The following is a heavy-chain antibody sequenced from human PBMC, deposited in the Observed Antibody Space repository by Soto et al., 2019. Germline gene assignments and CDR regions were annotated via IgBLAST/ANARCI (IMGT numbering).Heavy chain of an antibody. J-gene: IGHJ5*02. Sequence: PSETLSLTCAVSGGSISSGGYSWSWIRQPPGKGLEWIGYIYHSGSTYYNPSLKSRVTISVDRSKNQFSLKLSSVTAADTAVYYCARVAAADPDNWSDPWGQGTLVTVSS. CDR3: ARVAAADPDNWSDP. CDR2: IYHSGST. CDR1: GGSISSGGYS. V-gene: IGHV4-30-2*01. D-gene: IGHD6-13*01.